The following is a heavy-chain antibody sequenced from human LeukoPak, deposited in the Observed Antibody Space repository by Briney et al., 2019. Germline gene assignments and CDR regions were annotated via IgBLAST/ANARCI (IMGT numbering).Heavy chain of an antibody. V-gene: IGHV4-59*01. D-gene: IGHD5-24*01. CDR3: ARDRRDGYNFRFRWFDP. CDR2: LYNSGNT. J-gene: IGHJ5*02. CDR1: GGSISSYY. Sequence: SETLSLTCTVSGGSISSYYWSWIRQPPGKGLEWIGYLYNSGNTNYNPSLKSRVTISVDTSKNQFSLRLSSVTAADTAVYYCARDRRDGYNFRFRWFDPWGQRTLVTVSS.